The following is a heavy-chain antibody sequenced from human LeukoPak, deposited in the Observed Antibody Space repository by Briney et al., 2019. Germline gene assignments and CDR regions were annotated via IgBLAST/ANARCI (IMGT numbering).Heavy chain of an antibody. Sequence: ASVTVSCKASGYTFTSNYLHWLRQAPGQGLEWMGIISPSGGTTSYAQKFQGRVTMTTDTSTSTLYMELSALRSDDTAVFYCAKAFTSGTLDFWGQGTLVTVSS. CDR2: ISPSGGTT. V-gene: IGHV1-46*01. CDR3: AKAFTSGTLDF. J-gene: IGHJ4*02. D-gene: IGHD1-26*01. CDR1: GYTFTSNY.